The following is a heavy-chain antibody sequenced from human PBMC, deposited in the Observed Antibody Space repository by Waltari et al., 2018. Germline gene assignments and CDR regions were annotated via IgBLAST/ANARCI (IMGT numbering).Heavy chain of an antibody. V-gene: IGHV4-39*01. CDR2: IDHSVST. Sequence: QVQLQESGPGLVKPSETLSLTCSVSGDSISSSSFYWGWIRQPPGKGLEWVGSIDHSVSTYYSPSLKSRVTISVDTSKNQFSLKVSSVTATETAVYYCARQGHCSDTSCYGHFQHWGQGTLVTVSS. D-gene: IGHD2-2*01. CDR3: ARQGHCSDTSCYGHFQH. CDR1: GDSISSSSFY. J-gene: IGHJ1*01.